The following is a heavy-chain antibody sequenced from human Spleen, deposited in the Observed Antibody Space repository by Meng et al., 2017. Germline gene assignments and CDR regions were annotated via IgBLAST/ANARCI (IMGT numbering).Heavy chain of an antibody. D-gene: IGHD3-3*01. Sequence: GSLRLSCTVSGYSISSGHYWGWIRQPPGKGLEWIGSIYHSGSTYYKVSLKSRVAISIDTSKNQFSLRLSSVTAADTAVYYCARGALEWELLIYFDYWGQGKLVTVSS. J-gene: IGHJ4*02. CDR3: ARGALEWELLIYFDY. CDR2: IYHSGST. CDR1: GYSISSGHY. V-gene: IGHV4-38-2*02.